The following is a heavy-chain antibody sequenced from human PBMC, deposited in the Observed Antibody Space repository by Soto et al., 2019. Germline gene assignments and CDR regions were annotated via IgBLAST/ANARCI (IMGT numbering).Heavy chain of an antibody. Sequence: LRLSCAASGFTFSDYYMSWIRQAPGKGLEWVSYISSSGSTIYYADSVKGRFTISRDNAKNSLYLQMNSLRAEDTAVYYCAIEDIVLVPAAIGWQYYYYGMDVWGQGTTVTVSS. CDR3: AIEDIVLVPAAIGWQYYYYGMDV. CDR1: GFTFSDYY. J-gene: IGHJ6*02. D-gene: IGHD2-2*01. V-gene: IGHV3-11*01. CDR2: ISSSGSTI.